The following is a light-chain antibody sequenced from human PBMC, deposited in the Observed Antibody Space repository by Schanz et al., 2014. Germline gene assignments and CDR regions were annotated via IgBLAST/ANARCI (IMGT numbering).Light chain of an antibody. CDR1: QSVSSY. J-gene: IGKJ5*01. CDR2: GAS. CDR3: QQYGSPIT. Sequence: EIVLTQSPATLSLSPGERATLSCRASQSVSSYLAWYQQKPGQAPRLLIYGASSRATGIPDRFSGSGSGTAFTLTISGLEPGDSAVYYCQQYGSPITFGQGTRLEIK. V-gene: IGKV3-20*01.